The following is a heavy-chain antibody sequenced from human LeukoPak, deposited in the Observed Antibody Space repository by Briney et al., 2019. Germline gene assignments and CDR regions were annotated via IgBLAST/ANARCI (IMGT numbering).Heavy chain of an antibody. CDR3: ARVIKWLPPDY. CDR1: GYTFTSYY. V-gene: IGHV1-18*04. CDR2: ISAYNGNT. D-gene: IGHD6-19*01. J-gene: IGHJ4*02. Sequence: ASVKVSCKASGYTFTSYYMHWVRQAPGQGLEWMGWISAYNGNTNYAQKLQGRVTMTTDTSTSTAYMELRSLRSDDTAVYYCARVIKWLPPDYWGQGTLVTVSS.